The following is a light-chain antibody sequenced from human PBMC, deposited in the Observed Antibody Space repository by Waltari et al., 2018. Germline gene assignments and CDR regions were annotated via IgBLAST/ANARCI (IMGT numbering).Light chain of an antibody. V-gene: IGLV2-8*01. CDR1: SSYVGSYNY. J-gene: IGLJ2*01. Sequence: QSALTQPPSASGSPGQSVTISCTETSSYVGSYNYVSWYQQHPRKAPKLILYEVSTRPAGVPERFSGSKSGNTASLTVSGLQAEDEAEYHCSSYGVSKVFGGGTKLTVL. CDR3: SSYGVSKV. CDR2: EVS.